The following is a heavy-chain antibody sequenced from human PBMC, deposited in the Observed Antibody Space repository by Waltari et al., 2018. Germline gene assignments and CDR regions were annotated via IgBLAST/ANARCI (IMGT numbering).Heavy chain of an antibody. CDR2: IDWDDDK. V-gene: IGHV2-70*15. D-gene: IGHD3-10*01. CDR3: AREEHYGSGSSPFDP. J-gene: IGHJ5*02. CDR1: GFSLSTSGMC. Sequence: QVTLRESGPALVKPTQTLTLTCTFSGFSLSTSGMCVSWIRQPPGKALEWLARIDWDDDKYYSTSLKTRLTISKDTSKTHVVLTMTNMDPVDTATYYCAREEHYGSGSSPFDPWGQGTLVTVSS.